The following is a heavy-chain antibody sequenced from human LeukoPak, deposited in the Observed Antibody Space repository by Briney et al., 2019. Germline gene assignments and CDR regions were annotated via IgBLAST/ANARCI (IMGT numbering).Heavy chain of an antibody. D-gene: IGHD3/OR15-3a*01. CDR3: ARDFSWTGDYYYYGMDV. CDR1: GATFSSYA. Sequence: AASVKVSCKASGATFSSYAISWVRQAPGQGLEWMGGIIPILGIANYAQKFQGRVTITADKSTSTAYMELSSLRSEDTAVYYCARDFSWTGDYYYYGMDVWGQGTTVTVSS. J-gene: IGHJ6*02. CDR2: IIPILGIA. V-gene: IGHV1-69*04.